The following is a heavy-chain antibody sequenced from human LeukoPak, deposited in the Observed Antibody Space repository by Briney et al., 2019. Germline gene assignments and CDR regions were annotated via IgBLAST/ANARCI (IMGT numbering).Heavy chain of an antibody. CDR1: GFTFNRYW. Sequence: TGGSLRLSCAASGFTFNRYWMSWVRQAPGKELQWVANIKQDGSAKYYVDSVKGRFTIPRDNAKNSLYLQMNSLRAEDTAVYYCARVEASGYDYGAFDYWGQGTLVTVSS. D-gene: IGHD5-12*01. CDR3: ARVEASGYDYGAFDY. CDR2: IKQDGSAK. J-gene: IGHJ4*02. V-gene: IGHV3-7*01.